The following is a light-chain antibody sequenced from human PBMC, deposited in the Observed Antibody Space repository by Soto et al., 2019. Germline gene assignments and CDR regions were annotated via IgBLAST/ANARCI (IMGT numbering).Light chain of an antibody. CDR2: EVS. V-gene: IGLV2-8*01. J-gene: IGLJ1*01. Sequence: QYALTQPPSASGSPGQSVTISCTGTSSDIGDYNYVSWYQQHPGKAPKLMIYEVSKRPSGVPDRFSGSKSGNTASLTVSGLQAEDEADYYCSSYAGSNSPFVFGSGTKVTVL. CDR3: SSYAGSNSPFV. CDR1: SSDIGDYNY.